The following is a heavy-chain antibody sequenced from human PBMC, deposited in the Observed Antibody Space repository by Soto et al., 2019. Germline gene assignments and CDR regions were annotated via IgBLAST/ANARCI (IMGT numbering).Heavy chain of an antibody. CDR3: AREPRYCRGGSCSITGDAYDI. D-gene: IGHD2-15*01. Sequence: EVQLVESGGGLVQPGGSLRLSCTASGFIVSDTYVNWVRQAPGKGLEWVSVISNRGDTHYADSVRGRFSLSRDISDNTLHLQMNNLRVEDTPVYYCAREPRYCRGGSCSITGDAYDIWGQGTMVTVSS. J-gene: IGHJ3*02. V-gene: IGHV3-66*01. CDR1: GFIVSDTY. CDR2: ISNRGDT.